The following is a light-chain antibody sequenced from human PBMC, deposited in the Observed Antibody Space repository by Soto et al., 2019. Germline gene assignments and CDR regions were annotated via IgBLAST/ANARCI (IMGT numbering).Light chain of an antibody. J-gene: IGKJ1*01. CDR3: QKYNSASRT. CDR2: AAS. Sequence: IQLTQSPSSLSASVGDSVTITCRASQGITSYLAWYQQKPGKVPKLLIYAASTLQSGVPSRFSGSGSGTDFTLTISSLQPEDVATYYCQKYNSASRTFGQGTKVDIK. CDR1: QGITSY. V-gene: IGKV1-27*01.